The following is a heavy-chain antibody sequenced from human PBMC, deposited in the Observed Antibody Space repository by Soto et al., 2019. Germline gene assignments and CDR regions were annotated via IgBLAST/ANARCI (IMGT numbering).Heavy chain of an antibody. CDR2: IYYSGST. CDR3: ARSRGYSYGLNWFDP. Sequence: PSETLSLTCTVSGGSISSYYWSWIRQPTGKGLEWIGYIYYSGSTSYNPSLKSRVTISVDTSKNQFSLKLSSVTAADTAVYYCARSRGYSYGLNWFDPWGQGTLVTVSS. V-gene: IGHV4-59*01. J-gene: IGHJ5*02. CDR1: GGSISSYY. D-gene: IGHD5-18*01.